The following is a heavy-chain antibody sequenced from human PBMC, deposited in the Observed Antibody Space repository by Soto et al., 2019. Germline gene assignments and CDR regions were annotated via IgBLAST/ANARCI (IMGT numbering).Heavy chain of an antibody. CDR2: ISYSGST. Sequence: SETLSLTCTVSVGSMSSGEYYWTWIRQPPGKGLEWIGYISYSGSTHYSPSLKSRVSITVDTSKNQFSLNLASVSAEDTAVYYCARTSLTIFGPSNDYYGMGVWGLGTKVTVSS. D-gene: IGHD3-3*01. J-gene: IGHJ6*02. V-gene: IGHV4-30-4*01. CDR1: VGSMSSGEYY. CDR3: ARTSLTIFGPSNDYYGMGV.